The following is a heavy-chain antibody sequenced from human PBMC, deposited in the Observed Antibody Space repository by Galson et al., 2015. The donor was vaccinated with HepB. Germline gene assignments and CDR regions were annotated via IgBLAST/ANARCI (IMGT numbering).Heavy chain of an antibody. Sequence: LRLSCAASGFTVSSNYMSWVRQAPGKGLGWVSVIYSGGSTYYADSVKGRFTISRDNSKNTLYLQMNSLRAEDTAVYYCAREDILTGYSLGMDVWGQGTTVTVSS. CDR3: AREDILTGYSLGMDV. J-gene: IGHJ6*02. V-gene: IGHV3-53*01. CDR1: GFTVSSNY. CDR2: IYSGGST. D-gene: IGHD3-9*01.